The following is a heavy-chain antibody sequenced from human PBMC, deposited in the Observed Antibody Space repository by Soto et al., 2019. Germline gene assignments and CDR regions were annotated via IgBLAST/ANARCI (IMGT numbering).Heavy chain of an antibody. CDR2: ISAYNGNT. Sequence: ASVKVSCKASCYTFTSYGISWVRQAPGQGLEWMGWISAYNGNTNCAEKLQGRVTMTTDTSTSTAYMELRSLRSDDTAVYYCARGTIAAAGTYYYGMDVWGQGTTVTVSS. CDR3: ARGTIAAAGTYYYGMDV. J-gene: IGHJ6*02. D-gene: IGHD6-13*01. CDR1: CYTFTSYG. V-gene: IGHV1-18*04.